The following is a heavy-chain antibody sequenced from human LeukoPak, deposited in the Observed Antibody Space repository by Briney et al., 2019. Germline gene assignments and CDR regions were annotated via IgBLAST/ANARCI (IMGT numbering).Heavy chain of an antibody. Sequence: GGSLRLSCAASGFTFSGYWMHWVRQVPGKGLVWVARINTYGTSTTYGDSVEGRFTISRDSAKNTLDLEMNSLRDDDTAVYYCARGSTTVTTKDWFDPWGQGTQVTVSS. V-gene: IGHV3-74*03. J-gene: IGHJ5*02. CDR2: INTYGTST. CDR3: ARGSTTVTTKDWFDP. CDR1: GFTFSGYW. D-gene: IGHD4-17*01.